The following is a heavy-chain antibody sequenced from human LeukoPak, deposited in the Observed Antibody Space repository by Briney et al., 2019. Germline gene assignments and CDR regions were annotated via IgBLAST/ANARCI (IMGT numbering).Heavy chain of an antibody. CDR3: AKGRILRFGEQSDFDY. CDR2: ISDSGAYT. CDR1: GFTFTKYG. J-gene: IGHJ4*02. Sequence: EPGGSLRLSCTASGFTFTKYGMSWVRQAPGKGLEWISTISDSGAYTYYADFVKGRFTVSRDNSKNMVFLEVNSLRAEDTATYFCAKGRILRFGEQSDFDYWGQGTLVTVSS. D-gene: IGHD3-10*01. V-gene: IGHV3-23*01.